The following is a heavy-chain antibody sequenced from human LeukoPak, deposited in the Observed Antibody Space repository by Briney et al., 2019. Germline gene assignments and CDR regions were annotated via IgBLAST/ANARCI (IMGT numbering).Heavy chain of an antibody. J-gene: IGHJ4*02. Sequence: SVKVSCKASGGTFSSYAISWVRQAPGQGLEWMGGIIPIFGTANYAQKFQGRVAITADESTSTAYMELSSLRSEDTAVYYCARRFPYYDSSGYYWVLDYWGQGTLVTVSS. CDR2: IIPIFGTA. V-gene: IGHV1-69*13. D-gene: IGHD3-22*01. CDR3: ARRFPYYDSSGYYWVLDY. CDR1: GGTFSSYA.